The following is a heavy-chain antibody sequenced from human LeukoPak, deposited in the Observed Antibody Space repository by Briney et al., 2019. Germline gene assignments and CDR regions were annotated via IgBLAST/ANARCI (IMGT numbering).Heavy chain of an antibody. CDR1: GFTFSNYW. D-gene: IGHD7-27*01. CDR2: IKEDGSEK. V-gene: IGHV3-7*01. CDR3: ARVRQNWGGFNAFDI. Sequence: QSGGSLRLSCAASGFTFSNYWMSWVRQAPGKGLEWVANIKEDGSEKYYVDSVKGRFTISRDNAKNSLYLQMNSLRAEDTAVYYCARVRQNWGGFNAFDIWGQGTMVTVSS. J-gene: IGHJ3*02.